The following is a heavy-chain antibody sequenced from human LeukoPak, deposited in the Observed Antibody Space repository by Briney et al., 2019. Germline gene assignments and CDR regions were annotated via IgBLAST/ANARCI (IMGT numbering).Heavy chain of an antibody. CDR3: ARDGGLLWFGESPYYFDY. Sequence: SETLSLTCTVSGYSISSGYYWGWIRQPPGKGLEWIGSIYHSGSTYYNPSLKGRVTISVDTSKNQFSLKLSSVTAADTAVYYCARDGGLLWFGESPYYFDYWGQGTLVTISS. J-gene: IGHJ4*02. CDR1: GYSISSGYY. D-gene: IGHD3-10*01. V-gene: IGHV4-38-2*02. CDR2: IYHSGST.